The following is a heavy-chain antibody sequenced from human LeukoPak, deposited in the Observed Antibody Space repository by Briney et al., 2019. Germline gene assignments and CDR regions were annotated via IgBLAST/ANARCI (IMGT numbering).Heavy chain of an antibody. CDR1: GDSISSSGDY. J-gene: IGHJ6*02. CDR2: IYYSGST. D-gene: IGHD3-10*01. Sequence: SETLSLTCTVSGDSISSSGDYWGWIRQPPGKGLEWIGNIYYSGSTYYNPSLKSRVTISVDTSKNQFSLKLSSVTAADTAVYYCARVWGNYYGSGSYQPDHYYGMDVWGQGTTVTVSS. CDR3: ARVWGNYYGSGSYQPDHYYGMDV. V-gene: IGHV4-39*07.